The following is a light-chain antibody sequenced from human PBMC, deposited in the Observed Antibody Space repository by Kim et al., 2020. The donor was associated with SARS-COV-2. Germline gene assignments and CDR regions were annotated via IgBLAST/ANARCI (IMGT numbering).Light chain of an antibody. CDR2: GNS. V-gene: IGLV1-40*01. J-gene: IGLJ1*01. CDR3: QSYDSSLSGPYV. CDR1: SSNIGAGDD. Sequence: VTSSCTGSSSNIGAGDDVHWYQQLPGTAPKPLIYGNSNRPSGVRDRFSGSKSGTSASLAITGLQAEDEADYYCQSYDSSLSGPYVFGTGTKVTVL.